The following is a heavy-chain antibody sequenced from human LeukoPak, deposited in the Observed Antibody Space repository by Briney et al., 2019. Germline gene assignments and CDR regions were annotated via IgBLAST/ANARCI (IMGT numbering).Heavy chain of an antibody. CDR2: FSSSSSYI. CDR3: ARDPIPRIAAAGTGY. Sequence: GTSLRLSCAASGFTFSSYSMNWVRQAPGKGLEWVSSFSSSSSYIYYADSVKGRFTISRDNAKNSLYLQMNSLRAEDTAVYYCARDPIPRIAAAGTGYWGQGTLVTVSS. J-gene: IGHJ4*02. V-gene: IGHV3-21*01. CDR1: GFTFSSYS. D-gene: IGHD6-13*01.